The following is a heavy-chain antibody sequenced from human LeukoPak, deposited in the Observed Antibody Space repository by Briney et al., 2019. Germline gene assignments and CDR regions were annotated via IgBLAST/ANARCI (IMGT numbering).Heavy chain of an antibody. CDR3: ARVRESSNWWGPFDV. D-gene: IGHD6-13*01. J-gene: IGHJ3*01. CDR2: VSPDSANT. CDR1: GYTFATSS. V-gene: IGHV1-18*01. Sequence: ASVKVSCKTSGYTFATSSITWVRQAPGQRLEWMGWVSPDSANTYYVQKLQGRVTMTTDTSTSTAYMELRSLTSDDTAVYYCARVRESSNWWGPFDVWGQGTMVTVSS.